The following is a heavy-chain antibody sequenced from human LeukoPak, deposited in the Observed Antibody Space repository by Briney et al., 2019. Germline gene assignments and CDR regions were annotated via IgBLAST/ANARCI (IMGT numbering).Heavy chain of an antibody. D-gene: IGHD3-3*01. V-gene: IGHV4-38-2*01. J-gene: IGHJ4*02. Sequence: PSETLSLTCAVSGYSISSGYYWGWIRQPPGKGLEWIGSIYHSGSTYYNPSPKSRVTISVDTSKNQFSLKLSSVTAADTAVYYCARSLDDFWSGYYPIDYWGQGTLVTVPS. CDR1: GYSISSGYY. CDR2: IYHSGST. CDR3: ARSLDDFWSGYYPIDY.